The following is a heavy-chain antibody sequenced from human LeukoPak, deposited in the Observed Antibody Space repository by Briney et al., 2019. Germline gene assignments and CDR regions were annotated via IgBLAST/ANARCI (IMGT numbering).Heavy chain of an antibody. CDR3: AREAVGATRYYYYMDV. CDR2: IKEDGSDK. D-gene: IGHD1-26*01. V-gene: IGHV3-7*01. Sequence: GGSLRLSCAASGFIFSNYWMSWVRQAPGKGLEWVANIKEDGSDKYYVDSVKGRFTISRDNAKNSLYLQMNSLRAEDTAVYYCAREAVGATRYYYYMDVWGKGTTVTVSS. CDR1: GFIFSNYW. J-gene: IGHJ6*03.